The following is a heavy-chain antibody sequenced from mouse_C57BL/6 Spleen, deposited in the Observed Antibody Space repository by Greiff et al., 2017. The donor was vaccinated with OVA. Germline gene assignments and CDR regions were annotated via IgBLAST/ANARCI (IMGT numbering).Heavy chain of an antibody. CDR1: GFNIKDYY. CDR2: IDPEDGDT. Sequence: EVQLQQSGAALVRPGASVKLSCTASGFNIKDYYMHWVKQRPEQGLEWIGRIDPEDGDTEYAPKFQGKATMTSDTSANTAYLQLSSLTSEDTAVYYCTHGYSLDYWGQGTTLTVSS. CDR3: THGYSLDY. J-gene: IGHJ2*01. V-gene: IGHV14-1*01. D-gene: IGHD2-3*01.